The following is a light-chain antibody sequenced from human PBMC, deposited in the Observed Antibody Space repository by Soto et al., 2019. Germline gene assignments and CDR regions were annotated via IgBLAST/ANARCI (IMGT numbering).Light chain of an antibody. Sequence: AIQMTQSPSSLSASVGDRVTITCRASQGIGNELGWYQQKPGKAPKFLIYAASTLQSGVPSRFSGSGSGTDFTLTISSLQPEDFATYYCLQDSAFPWTFGQGTKVEIK. CDR2: AAS. V-gene: IGKV1-6*01. CDR1: QGIGNE. CDR3: LQDSAFPWT. J-gene: IGKJ1*01.